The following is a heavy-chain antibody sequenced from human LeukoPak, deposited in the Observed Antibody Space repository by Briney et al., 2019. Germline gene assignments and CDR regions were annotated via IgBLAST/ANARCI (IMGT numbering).Heavy chain of an antibody. Sequence: ASVKVSCKASGYTFTGYYMHWVRQAPGQGLEWMGWINPNSGGTNYAQKFQGRVTMTRDTSISTAYMELSRLRSDDTAVYYCARLVGYSYDPYYYYGMDVWGQGTTVTVSS. CDR1: GYTFTGYY. CDR2: INPNSGGT. CDR3: ARLVGYSYDPYYYYGMDV. J-gene: IGHJ6*02. V-gene: IGHV1-2*02. D-gene: IGHD5-18*01.